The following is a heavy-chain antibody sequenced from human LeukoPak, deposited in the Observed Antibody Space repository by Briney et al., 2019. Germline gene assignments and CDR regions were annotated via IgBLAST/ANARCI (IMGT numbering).Heavy chain of an antibody. CDR3: AKGPQLGSGYHPDY. Sequence: GGSLRLSCAASGFTFSSAAMTSVREAPGQGLEWVSTITGNDVRTYYAASVKGRFTISRDYSRNTLHLQMNSLRTEDTAIYYCAKGPQLGSGYHPDYWGQGTLVTVSS. CDR2: ITGNDVRT. CDR1: GFTFSSAA. D-gene: IGHD3-22*01. J-gene: IGHJ4*02. V-gene: IGHV3-23*01.